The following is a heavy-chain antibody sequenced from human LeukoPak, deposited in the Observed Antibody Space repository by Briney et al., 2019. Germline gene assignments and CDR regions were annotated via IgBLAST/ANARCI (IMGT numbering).Heavy chain of an antibody. J-gene: IGHJ4*02. CDR3: ARDYVDYYDSSGSIY. V-gene: IGHV3-11*04. Sequence: PGGSLRLSCAASGFTFSDYYMSWLRQAPGKGLEWVSYISSSGSTIYYADSVKGRFTISRDNAKNSLYLQMNSPRAEDTAVYYCARDYVDYYDSSGSIYWGQGTLVTVSS. D-gene: IGHD3-22*01. CDR1: GFTFSDYY. CDR2: ISSSGSTI.